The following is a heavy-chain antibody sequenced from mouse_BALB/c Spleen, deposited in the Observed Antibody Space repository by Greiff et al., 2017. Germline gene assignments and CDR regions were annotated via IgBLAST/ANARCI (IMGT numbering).Heavy chain of an antibody. CDR1: GFTFSSYA. V-gene: IGHV5-9-4*01. CDR2: ISSGGSYT. J-gene: IGHJ3*01. D-gene: IGHD2-1*01. Sequence: EVKLVESGGGLVKPGGSLKLSCAASGFTFSSYAMSWVRQSPEKWLEWVAEISSGGSYTYYPDTVTGRFTISRDNAKNTLYLEMSSLRSEDTAMYYCARDQGGYGNYGSAYWGQGTLGTVAA. CDR3: ARDQGGYGNYGSAY.